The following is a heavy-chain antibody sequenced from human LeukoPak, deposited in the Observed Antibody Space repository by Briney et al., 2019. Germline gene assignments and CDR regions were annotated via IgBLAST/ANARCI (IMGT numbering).Heavy chain of an antibody. D-gene: IGHD6-19*01. CDR2: IRSKANSYAT. V-gene: IGHV3-73*01. J-gene: IGHJ4*02. Sequence: PGGSLRLSCAASGFTFSGSAMHWVRQASGKGLEWVGRIRSKANSYATAYAASVKGRFTISRDNSKNTLYLQMNSLRAEDTAVYYCAKDQAVAGIGPPGYFDYWGQGTLVTVSS. CDR3: AKDQAVAGIGPPGYFDY. CDR1: GFTFSGSA.